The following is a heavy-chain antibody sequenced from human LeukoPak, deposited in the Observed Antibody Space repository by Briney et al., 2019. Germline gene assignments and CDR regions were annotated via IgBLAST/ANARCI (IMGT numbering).Heavy chain of an antibody. CDR2: INHSGST. Sequence: SETLSLTCAVYGGSFSGYYWSWIRQPPGKGLEWIGEINHSGSTNYNPSLKSRVTISVDTSKNQFSLKLSSVTAADTAVYYCARGGRGYDDNFDYWGQGTLVTVSS. D-gene: IGHD5-12*01. CDR1: GGSFSGYY. V-gene: IGHV4-34*01. CDR3: ARGGRGYDDNFDY. J-gene: IGHJ4*02.